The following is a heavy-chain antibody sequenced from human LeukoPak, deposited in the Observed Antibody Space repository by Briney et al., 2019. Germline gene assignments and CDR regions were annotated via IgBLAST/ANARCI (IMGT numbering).Heavy chain of an antibody. CDR1: GFTFNTYW. V-gene: IGHV3-30*03. CDR2: ISYDGSNK. D-gene: IGHD6-19*01. CDR3: ARDTSSGWYIGAFDI. Sequence: PGGSLRLSCVGSGFTFNTYWIHWVRQAPGKGLEWVALISYDGSNKYYADSVKGRFTISRDNSKNTLYLQMNSLRAEDTAVYYCARDTSSGWYIGAFDIWGQGTMVTVSS. J-gene: IGHJ3*02.